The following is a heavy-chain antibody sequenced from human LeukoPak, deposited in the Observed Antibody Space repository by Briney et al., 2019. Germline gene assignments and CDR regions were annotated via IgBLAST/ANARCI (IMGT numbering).Heavy chain of an antibody. Sequence: SETLSLTCIVSGGSISIYYWSWIRQPAGKGLEWIGRIYSSGSTNYNPSLKSRVTISLDTSRNQFSLKLNSVTAADTAVYYCAKSNGYGLIDIWGQGTMVTVSS. V-gene: IGHV4-4*07. CDR1: GGSISIYY. CDR3: AKSNGYGLIDI. D-gene: IGHD3-22*01. CDR2: IYSSGST. J-gene: IGHJ3*02.